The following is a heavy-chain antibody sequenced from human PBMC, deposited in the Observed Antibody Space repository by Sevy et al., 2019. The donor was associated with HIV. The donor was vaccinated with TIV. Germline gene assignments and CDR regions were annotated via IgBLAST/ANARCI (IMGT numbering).Heavy chain of an antibody. Sequence: GGSLRLSCAASGFTFSNFAMSWVRQAPGKGLEWVSGIRGSGTSTYYADSVKGRFTISRDNSKNMLYLQMNSLRAEDTAVYYWAKETTLIVVAINGGFDYWGQGTLVTVS. CDR3: AKETTLIVVAINGGFDY. J-gene: IGHJ4*02. CDR2: IRGSGTST. V-gene: IGHV3-23*01. CDR1: GFTFSNFA. D-gene: IGHD3-22*01.